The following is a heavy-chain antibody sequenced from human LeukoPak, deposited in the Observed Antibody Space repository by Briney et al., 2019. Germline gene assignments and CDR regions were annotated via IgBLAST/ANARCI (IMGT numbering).Heavy chain of an antibody. J-gene: IGHJ4*02. V-gene: IGHV1-2*02. CDR2: INPDSGGT. D-gene: IGHD3-10*01. CDR1: GYTFTGYF. Sequence: ASVKVSRKASGYTFTGYFIQWVRQAPGQGLEWMGWINPDSGGTSYAQKFQGRVTMTRDTSISTAYMELSRLRSDDTAVYYCARDPVVRGVIRTFDYWGQGTLVTVSS. CDR3: ARDPVVRGVIRTFDY.